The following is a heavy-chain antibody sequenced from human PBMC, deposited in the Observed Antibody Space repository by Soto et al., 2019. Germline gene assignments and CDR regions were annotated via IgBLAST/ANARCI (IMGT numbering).Heavy chain of an antibody. J-gene: IGHJ5*02. CDR3: ARESAVAGIGWFDP. Sequence: ASVKVSCKASGGTFSSYTISWVRQAPGQGLEWMGRIIPILGIANYAQKFQGRVTITAEKSTGTAYMELGSLRSEDTAVYYCARESAVAGIGWFDPWGQGTLVTVSS. D-gene: IGHD6-19*01. CDR1: GGTFSSYT. V-gene: IGHV1-69*04. CDR2: IIPILGIA.